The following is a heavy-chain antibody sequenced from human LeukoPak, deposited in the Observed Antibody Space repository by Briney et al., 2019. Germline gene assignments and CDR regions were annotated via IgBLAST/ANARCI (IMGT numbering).Heavy chain of an antibody. CDR3: ARDYYGDSYFDY. CDR2: INWNGGST. D-gene: IGHD4-17*01. Sequence: GGSLRLPCAASGFTFDDYGMNWVRQAPGKGLEWVSGINWNGGSTGYAGSVKGRFTIYRDNAKNSLYLQMNSLRAEDTALYYCARDYYGDSYFDYWGQGTLVTVSS. V-gene: IGHV3-20*04. CDR1: GFTFDDYG. J-gene: IGHJ4*02.